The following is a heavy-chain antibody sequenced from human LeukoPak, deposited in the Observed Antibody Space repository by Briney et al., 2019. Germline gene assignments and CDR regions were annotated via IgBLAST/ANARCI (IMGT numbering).Heavy chain of an antibody. V-gene: IGHV4-31*03. CDR3: ARVSNTDTAMDPLDY. D-gene: IGHD5-18*01. CDR1: GGSISSGGYY. Sequence: SETLSLTCTVSGGSISSGGYYWSWIRQHPGKGLEWIGSIYYSGSTYYNPSLKSRVTISVDTSKNQFSLKLSSVTAADTAVYYCARVSNTDTAMDPLDYWGQGTLVTVSS. J-gene: IGHJ4*02. CDR2: IYYSGST.